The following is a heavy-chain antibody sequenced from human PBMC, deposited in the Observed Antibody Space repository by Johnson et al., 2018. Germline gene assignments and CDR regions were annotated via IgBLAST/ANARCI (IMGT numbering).Heavy chain of an antibody. D-gene: IGHD3-22*01. CDR2: IYTAENA. Sequence: VQLVQSGGGLVQPRGSLRLCCAASGFTVNNNHLSWVRQPPGKGLEWVSIIYTAENAYYADSVKGRFTISRDNSKSTWYLQMNDLRAENTAIYYCTTDSSRYPDVFDMWGQGTMVTVSS. J-gene: IGHJ3*02. CDR3: TTDSSRYPDVFDM. V-gene: IGHV3-53*01. CDR1: GFTVNNNH.